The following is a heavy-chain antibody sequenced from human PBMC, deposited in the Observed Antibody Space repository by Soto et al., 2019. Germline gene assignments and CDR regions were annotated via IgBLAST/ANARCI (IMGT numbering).Heavy chain of an antibody. CDR1: GFTFSSYA. J-gene: IGHJ6*02. D-gene: IGHD6-13*01. Sequence: GGSLRLSCAASGFTFSSYAMHWVRQAPGKGLEWVAVISYDGSNKYYADSVKGRFTISRDNSKNTLWLQMSSLRAEDTAVYYCARIAAVERNYYYYYGMDVWGQGTTVTVSS. CDR3: ARIAAVERNYYYYYGMDV. CDR2: ISYDGSNK. V-gene: IGHV3-30-3*01.